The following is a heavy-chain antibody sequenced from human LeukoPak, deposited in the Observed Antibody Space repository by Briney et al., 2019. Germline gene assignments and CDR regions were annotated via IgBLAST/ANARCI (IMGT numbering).Heavy chain of an antibody. CDR2: IYYSGST. CDR3: ARDVDLSWFDP. J-gene: IGHJ5*02. Sequence: PSETLSLTCTVSGGSISSGGYYWSWIRQHPGKGLEWIGYIYYSGSTYYNPSLKSRVTISVDTSKNQFSLKLSSVTAADTAVYYCARDVDLSWFDPWGQGTLVTVSS. D-gene: IGHD3/OR15-3a*01. CDR1: GGSISSGGYY. V-gene: IGHV4-31*03.